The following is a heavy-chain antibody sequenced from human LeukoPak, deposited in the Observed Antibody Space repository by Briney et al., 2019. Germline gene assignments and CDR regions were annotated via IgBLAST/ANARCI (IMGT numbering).Heavy chain of an antibody. V-gene: IGHV4-31*03. CDR1: GGSISSGGYY. Sequence: PSETLSLTCTVSGGSISSGGYYWSWIRQHPGKGLEWIGYIYYGGSTYYNPSLKSRVTISVDTSKNQFSLKLSSVTAADTAVYYCASGRDGYRSFDYWGQGTLVTVSS. J-gene: IGHJ4*02. CDR2: IYYGGST. CDR3: ASGRDGYRSFDY. D-gene: IGHD5-24*01.